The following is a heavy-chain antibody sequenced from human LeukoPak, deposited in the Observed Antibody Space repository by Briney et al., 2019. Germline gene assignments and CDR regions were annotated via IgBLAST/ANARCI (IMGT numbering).Heavy chain of an antibody. Sequence: PGGSLRLSCAASGFTVSSNYMSWVRQAPGKGLEWVSVIYSGGSTYYADSVKGRFTISRDNSKNTLYLQMNSLRAEDTAVYYCASFPYRSADDYWGQGTLVTVSS. CDR1: GFTVSSNY. CDR3: ASFPYRSADDY. D-gene: IGHD3-16*02. V-gene: IGHV3-66*01. J-gene: IGHJ4*02. CDR2: IYSGGST.